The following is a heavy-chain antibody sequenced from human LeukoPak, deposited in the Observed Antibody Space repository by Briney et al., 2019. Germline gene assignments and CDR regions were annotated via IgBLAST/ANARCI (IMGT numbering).Heavy chain of an antibody. CDR2: INHSGST. CDR1: GGSFSGYY. J-gene: IGHJ4*02. CDR3: ARGLGIAAADTFDY. V-gene: IGHV4-34*01. Sequence: SETLSLTCAVYGGSFSGYYWSWIRQPPGKGLEWIGEINHSGSTNYNPSLKSRVTISVDTSKNQFSLKLSSVTAADTAVYYCARGLGIAAADTFDYWGQGTLVTVSS. D-gene: IGHD6-13*01.